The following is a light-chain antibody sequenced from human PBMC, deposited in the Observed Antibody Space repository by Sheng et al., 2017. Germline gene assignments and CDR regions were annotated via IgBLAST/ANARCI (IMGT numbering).Light chain of an antibody. J-gene: IGLJ3*02. CDR3: CSYAGSRTWV. CDR1: SSDVGSYNL. V-gene: IGLV2-23*01. Sequence: QSALTQPASVSGSPGQSITISCTGTSSDVGSYNLVSWYQQHPGKAPKLMIYEGSKRPSGVSNRFSGSKSGNTASLTISGLQAEDEADYYCCSYAGSRTWVFGRRDQADRP. CDR2: EGS.